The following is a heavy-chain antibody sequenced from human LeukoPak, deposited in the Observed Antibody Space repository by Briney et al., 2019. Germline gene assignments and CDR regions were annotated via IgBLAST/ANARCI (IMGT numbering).Heavy chain of an antibody. J-gene: IGHJ5*02. D-gene: IGHD6-13*01. V-gene: IGHV3-7*04. CDR2: IKQDGSEK. Sequence: GSLRLSCAASGFTFSSYWMSWVRQAPGKGLEWVANIKQDGSEKYYVDSVKGRFTISRDNAKNSLYLQMNSLRAEDTAVYYCARVFIAAAAHNWFDPWGQGTLVTVSS. CDR1: GFTFSSYW. CDR3: ARVFIAAAAHNWFDP.